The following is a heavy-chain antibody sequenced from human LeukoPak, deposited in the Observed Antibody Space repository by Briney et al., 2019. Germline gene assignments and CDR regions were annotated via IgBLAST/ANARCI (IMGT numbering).Heavy chain of an antibody. D-gene: IGHD6-13*01. J-gene: IGHJ1*01. CDR1: GFTFSSYA. CDR2: ISYDGSNK. Sequence: GGSLRLSCAASGFTFSSYAMHWVRQAPGKGLEWVAVISYDGSNKYYADSVKGRFTISRDNSKNTLYLQMNSLRAEDTAVYYCARDPSGGSSWYSEYFQHWGQGTLVTVSS. CDR3: ARDPSGGSSWYSEYFQH. V-gene: IGHV3-30-3*01.